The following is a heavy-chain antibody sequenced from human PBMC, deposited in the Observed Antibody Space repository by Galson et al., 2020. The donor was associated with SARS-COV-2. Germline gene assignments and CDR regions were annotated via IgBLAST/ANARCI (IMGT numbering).Heavy chain of an antibody. D-gene: IGHD2-21*01. CDR1: GFTFSNAW. Sequence: GESLKISCAASGFTFSNAWISWVRQAPGKGREWVGRIKSKTDGGTTDYASPVKGRFTISRDDSKNTLYLQMNSLKTEDTAVYYCTTAPFIRNAHYYYYYMDVWGKGTTVTVSS. J-gene: IGHJ6*03. CDR3: TTAPFIRNAHYYYYYMDV. V-gene: IGHV3-15*01. CDR2: IKSKTDGGTT.